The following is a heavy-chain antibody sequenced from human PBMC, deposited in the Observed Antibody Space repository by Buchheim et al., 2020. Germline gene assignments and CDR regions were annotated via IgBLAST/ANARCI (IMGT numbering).Heavy chain of an antibody. CDR2: IYWDDDK. CDR3: AHTLYSSGPRWFDP. V-gene: IGHV2-5*02. D-gene: IGHD3-22*01. CDR1: GFSLTTRGVG. J-gene: IGHJ5*02. Sequence: QITLKESGPTLVKPTQTLTLTCTFSGFSLTTRGVGVGWLRQPPGKALEWLALIYWDDDKRYSPSLKSRPTITKDTSKNQVVLTKTNMDPVDTATYYCAHTLYSSGPRWFDPWGQGTL.